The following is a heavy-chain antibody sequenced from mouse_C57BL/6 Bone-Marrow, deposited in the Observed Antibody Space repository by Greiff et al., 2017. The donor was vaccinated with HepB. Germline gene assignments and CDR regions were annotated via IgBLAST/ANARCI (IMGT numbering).Heavy chain of an antibody. CDR3: ARSQRRPCWFAY. V-gene: IGHV1-64*01. J-gene: IGHJ3*01. Sequence: VQLQQPGAELVKPGASVKLSCKASGYTFTSYWMHWVKQRPGQGLEWIGMIHPNSGSTNYNEKFKSKATLTVDKSSSTAYMQLSSLTSEDSAVYYCARSQRRPCWFAYWGQGTLVTVSA. CDR2: IHPNSGST. CDR1: GYTFTSYW. D-gene: IGHD3-2*02.